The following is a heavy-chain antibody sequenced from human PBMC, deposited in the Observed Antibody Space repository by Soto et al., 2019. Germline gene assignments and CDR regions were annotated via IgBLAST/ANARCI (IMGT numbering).Heavy chain of an antibody. J-gene: IGHJ1*01. CDR1: GFTFSSYS. Sequence: GGSLRLSCAASGFTFSSYSMNWVRQAPGKGLEWVSSISSSSSYIYYADSVKGRFTISRDNAKTSLYLQMNSLRAEDTAVYYCARFAANEQYFQNWGQGTLVTVSS. V-gene: IGHV3-21*01. D-gene: IGHD1-1*01. CDR3: ARFAANEQYFQN. CDR2: ISSSSSYI.